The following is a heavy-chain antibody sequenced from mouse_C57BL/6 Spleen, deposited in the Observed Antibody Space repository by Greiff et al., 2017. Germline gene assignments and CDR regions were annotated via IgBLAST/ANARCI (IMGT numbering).Heavy chain of an antibody. CDR1: GFTFSDYY. Sequence: EVMLVESEGGLVQPGSSMKLSCTASGFTFSDYYMAWVRQVPEKGLEWVANINYDGSSTYYLDSLKSRFIISRDNAKNILYLQMSSLKSEDTATYYGARDRGYDGVDYWGQGTTLTVSS. D-gene: IGHD2-2*01. J-gene: IGHJ2*01. V-gene: IGHV5-16*01. CDR3: ARDRGYDGVDY. CDR2: INYDGSST.